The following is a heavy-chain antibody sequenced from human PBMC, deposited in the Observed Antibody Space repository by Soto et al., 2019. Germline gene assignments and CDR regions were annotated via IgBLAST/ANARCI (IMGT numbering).Heavy chain of an antibody. CDR1: GYSFTNYW. Sequence: GESLKISCTGSGYSFTNYWIGWVRQMPGKGLEWMGIIYPGDSNTRYSPSFRGQVTISADKSISTAYLQWSSLKASDTAMYFCARQGYCSNTACYTVDYWGQGTLVTVSS. V-gene: IGHV5-51*01. D-gene: IGHD2-2*02. CDR2: IYPGDSNT. CDR3: ARQGYCSNTACYTVDY. J-gene: IGHJ4*02.